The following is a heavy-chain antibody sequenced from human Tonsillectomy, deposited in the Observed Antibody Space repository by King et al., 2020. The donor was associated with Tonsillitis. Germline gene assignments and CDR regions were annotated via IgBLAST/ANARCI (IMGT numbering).Heavy chain of an antibody. Sequence: VQLVESGAEVKKPGESLKISCKGSGYSFTSYWIGWVRQMPGKGLEWMGIIYPRDSETKYSPSFQGQVTISVDKSISTAYLQWSSLKASDTAIYYCARQWPPQEGSEYWGQGTLVTVSS. D-gene: IGHD5-24*01. V-gene: IGHV5-51*01. CDR2: IYPRDSET. CDR3: ARQWPPQEGSEY. CDR1: GYSFTSYW. J-gene: IGHJ4*02.